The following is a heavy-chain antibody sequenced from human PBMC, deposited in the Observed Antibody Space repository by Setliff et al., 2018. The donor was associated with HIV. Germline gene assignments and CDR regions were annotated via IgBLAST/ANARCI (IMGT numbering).Heavy chain of an antibody. J-gene: IGHJ4*02. CDR2: ISGSGGST. CDR3: AKPPYSSGLYDY. D-gene: IGHD6-19*01. V-gene: IGHV3-23*01. CDR1: GFTFSSYA. Sequence: GGSLRLSCAASGFTFSSYAMSWVRQAPGKGLEWVSAISGSGGSTYYADSVKGRFTISRDNSKNTLYLQMNSPRAEDTAVYYCAKPPYSSGLYDYWGQGTLVTVSS.